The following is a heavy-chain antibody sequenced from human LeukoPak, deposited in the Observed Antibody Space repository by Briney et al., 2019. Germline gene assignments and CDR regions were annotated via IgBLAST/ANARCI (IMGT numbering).Heavy chain of an antibody. CDR1: GFTFSSYG. D-gene: IGHD3-10*01. J-gene: IGHJ4*02. V-gene: IGHV3-30*18. Sequence: HTGGSLRLSCAASGFTFSSYGMHWVRQAPGKGLEWVAVISYDGSNKYYADSVEGRFTISRDNSKNTLYLQMNSLRAEDTAVYYCAKEGYLWFGELLLFDYWGQGTLVTVSS. CDR2: ISYDGSNK. CDR3: AKEGYLWFGELLLFDY.